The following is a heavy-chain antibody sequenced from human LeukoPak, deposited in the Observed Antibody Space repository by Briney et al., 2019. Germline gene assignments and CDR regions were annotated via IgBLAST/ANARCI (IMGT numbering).Heavy chain of an antibody. CDR2: IYYSVST. V-gene: IGHV4-39*01. J-gene: IGHJ3*01. CDR3: ARRSRSGYGGYENAFDL. CDR1: GDSFSSSTYY. D-gene: IGHD5-12*01. Sequence: AATLSLTCTVSGDSFSSSTYYWDWIRQPPGKGLEWIYNIYYSVSTYYNPSLRSRVTMYVDTSKNQFSLRLSSVTAADTAIYYCARRSRSGYGGYENAFDLWGQGTMVSVS.